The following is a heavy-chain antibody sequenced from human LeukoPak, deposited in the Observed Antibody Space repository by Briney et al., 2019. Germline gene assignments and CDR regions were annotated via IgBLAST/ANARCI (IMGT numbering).Heavy chain of an antibody. CDR1: GGSFSGYY. V-gene: IGHV4-34*01. J-gene: IGHJ4*02. D-gene: IGHD5-18*01. Sequence: SETLSLTCAVYGGSFSGYYWSWIRQPPGKGPEWIGEINHSGSTNYNPSLKSRVTISVDTSKNQFSLKLSSVTAADTAVYYCASTDVDTAMAYFDYWGQGTLVTVSS. CDR2: INHSGST. CDR3: ASTDVDTAMAYFDY.